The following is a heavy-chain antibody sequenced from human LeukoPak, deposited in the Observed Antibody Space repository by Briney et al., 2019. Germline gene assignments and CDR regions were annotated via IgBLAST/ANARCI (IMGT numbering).Heavy chain of an antibody. CDR1: GGSISSYY. CDR2: IYYSGST. V-gene: IGHV4-59*01. J-gene: IGHJ4*02. CDR3: ARWNTVTTCFDY. Sequence: SETLSLTCTVSGGSISSYYWSWIREPPGMGLEWIGYIYYSGSTNYNPSLKSRVTISVDTSKNQFSLKLSSVTAADTAVYYCARWNTVTTCFDYWGQGTLVTVSS. D-gene: IGHD4-17*01.